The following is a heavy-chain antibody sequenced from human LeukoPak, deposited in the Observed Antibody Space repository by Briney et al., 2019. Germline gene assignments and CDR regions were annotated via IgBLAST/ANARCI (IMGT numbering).Heavy chain of an antibody. V-gene: IGHV4-34*01. CDR3: ARRPRPDYVWGSYRYGTAFDI. CDR2: INHSGST. Sequence: TSETLSLTCAVYGGSFSGYYWSWIRQPPGKGLEWIGEINHSGSTNYNPSLKGRVTISVDTSKNQFSLKLSSVTAADTAVYYCARRPRPDYVWGSYRYGTAFDIWGQGTMVTVSS. J-gene: IGHJ3*02. CDR1: GGSFSGYY. D-gene: IGHD3-16*02.